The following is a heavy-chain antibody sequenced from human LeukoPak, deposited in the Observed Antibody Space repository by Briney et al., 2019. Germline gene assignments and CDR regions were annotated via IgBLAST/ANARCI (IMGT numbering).Heavy chain of an antibody. Sequence: SETLSLTCTVSGGSISSYYWSWIRRPAGKGLEWIGRIYTSGSTNYNPSLKSRVAMSVDTSKNQFSLKLSSVTAADTAVYYCARVDLYGGFYFDYWGQGTLVTVSS. CDR3: ARVDLYGGFYFDY. CDR2: IYTSGST. V-gene: IGHV4-4*07. D-gene: IGHD3-10*01. J-gene: IGHJ4*02. CDR1: GGSISSYY.